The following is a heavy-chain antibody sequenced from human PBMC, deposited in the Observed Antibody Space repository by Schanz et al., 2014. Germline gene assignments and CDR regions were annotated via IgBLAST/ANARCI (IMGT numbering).Heavy chain of an antibody. D-gene: IGHD6-6*01. V-gene: IGHV4-61*05. CDR3: ARRIAARSGVGYDYHYGMDV. CDR1: GDSISGISYY. CDR2: ISYSGST. J-gene: IGHJ6*02. Sequence: QLQLQESGPGLVRPSRTLSLTCTVSGDSISGISYYWAWIRQPPGKGLEWIGYISYSGSTNYNPALRSRVTISLDRSRNQFSLNLRTVTAADTAIYYCARRIAARSGVGYDYHYGMDVWGQGTTVIVSS.